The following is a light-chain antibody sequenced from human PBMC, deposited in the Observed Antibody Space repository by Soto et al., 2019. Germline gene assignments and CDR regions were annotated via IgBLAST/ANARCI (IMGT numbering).Light chain of an antibody. V-gene: IGKV2-28*01. CDR1: RSLLHSNGHNY. J-gene: IGKJ2*01. Sequence: EIVMTQTPLSRPVTLGESASISCRSSRSLLHSNGHNYLDWYLQKPGQSPHLLIYLGSNRASGVPDRFSGSGSGTDFTLKISRVEAEDVGVYYCMQTLQTPPYTFGQGTKVDIK. CDR3: MQTLQTPPYT. CDR2: LGS.